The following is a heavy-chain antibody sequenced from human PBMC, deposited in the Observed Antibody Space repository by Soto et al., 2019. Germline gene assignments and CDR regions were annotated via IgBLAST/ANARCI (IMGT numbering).Heavy chain of an antibody. J-gene: IGHJ3*02. Sequence: EVQLLESGGGLVQPGGSLTLSCAASGFTFINYAMSWVRQAPGKGLEWVSTIGGGDGSTYYADSVKGRFTISRDNSNSALYLQMNSLRVGDTAIYYCAKGILEKPPGTRTFDNWGQGTMVIVSS. CDR3: AKGILEKPPGTRTFDN. D-gene: IGHD6-13*01. V-gene: IGHV3-23*01. CDR2: IGGGDGST. CDR1: GFTFINYA.